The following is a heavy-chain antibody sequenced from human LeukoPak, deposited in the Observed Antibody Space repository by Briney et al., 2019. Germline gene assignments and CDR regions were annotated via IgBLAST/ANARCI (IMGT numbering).Heavy chain of an antibody. CDR1: GLTFRNYA. D-gene: IGHD3-16*01. CDR3: TKGGDTSMISFSDRVKIILYSFDF. J-gene: IGHJ3*01. Sequence: PGGSLRLSCAASGLTFRNYAMNWVRQAPGKGLEWISIISGSGGTTYYADSVKGRFTISRDNSGNTLYLQMNSLTAEDTAVYYCTKGGDTSMISFSDRVKIILYSFDFWGQGTMVTVSS. CDR2: ISGSGGTT. V-gene: IGHV3-23*01.